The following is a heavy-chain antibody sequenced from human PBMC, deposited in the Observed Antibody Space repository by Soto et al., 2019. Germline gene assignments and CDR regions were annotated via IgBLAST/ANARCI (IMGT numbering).Heavy chain of an antibody. V-gene: IGHV3-23*01. CDR2: ISGSGGST. CDR3: ARWFSAGKGSPPGF. Sequence: EMQLLESGGGLVQPGGSLRLSCAASGFTFSSFAMSWVRQAPGKGLDWVSAISGSGGSTYSADSVKGRFTFSIDNSKNTLYLQTSSLGAEDTSVYYCARWFSAGKGSPPGFWGQGSLVTVAS. D-gene: IGHD3-10*01. J-gene: IGHJ4*02. CDR1: GFTFSSFA.